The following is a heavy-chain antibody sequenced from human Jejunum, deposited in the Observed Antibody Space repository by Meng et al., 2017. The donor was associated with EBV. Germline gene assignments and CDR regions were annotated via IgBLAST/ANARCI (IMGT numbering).Heavy chain of an antibody. Sequence: GDRGQSGGGVKKPGSSVKLSFKASGDTFTSHGVGWVRLAPGQGPEWLGGIIPVFGTANYPLRFQERVTITADKSTNTGYMELGGLRSDDTAVYYCARLFCGDDCFSTYYFDSWGQGTLVTVSS. CDR3: ARLFCGDDCFSTYYFDS. J-gene: IGHJ4*02. CDR1: GDTFTSHG. D-gene: IGHD2-21*01. V-gene: IGHV1-69*06. CDR2: IIPVFGTA.